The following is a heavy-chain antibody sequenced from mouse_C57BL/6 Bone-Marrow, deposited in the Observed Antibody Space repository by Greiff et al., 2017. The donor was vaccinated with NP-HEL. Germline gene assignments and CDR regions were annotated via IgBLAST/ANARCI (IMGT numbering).Heavy chain of an antibody. Sequence: VQLVESGPGLVKPSQSLFLTCSITGFPITSGYYWIWIRQSPGKPLEWMGYITHSGETFYNPSLQSPISITRETSKNQFFLQVNSVTTDDTAMYYCAGDIYYGNWYFDVWGTGTTVTVSS. D-gene: IGHD2-1*01. CDR2: ITHSGET. CDR1: GFPITSGYY. J-gene: IGHJ1*03. V-gene: IGHV12-3*01. CDR3: AGDIYYGNWYFDV.